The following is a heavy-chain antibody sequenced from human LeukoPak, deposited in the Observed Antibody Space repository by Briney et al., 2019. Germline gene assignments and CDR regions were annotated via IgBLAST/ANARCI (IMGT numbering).Heavy chain of an antibody. J-gene: IGHJ4*02. CDR3: ARDNSPDYYFDY. Sequence: GASVKVSCKASGYTFTGYYMHWVRQAPGQGLEWMGWINPNSGGTNYAQKFQGRVTMTRGTSISTAYMELSRLRSDDTAVYYCARDNSPDYYFDYWGQGTLVTVSS. D-gene: IGHD2-21*01. CDR2: INPNSGGT. V-gene: IGHV1-2*02. CDR1: GYTFTGYY.